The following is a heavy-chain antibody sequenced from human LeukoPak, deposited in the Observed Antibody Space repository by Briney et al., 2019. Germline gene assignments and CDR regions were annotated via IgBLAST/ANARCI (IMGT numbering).Heavy chain of an antibody. J-gene: IGHJ5*02. D-gene: IGHD6-13*01. CDR1: GFAFSSHA. Sequence: GGSLRLSCAASGFAFSSHAMSCVRHAPGRGLEGVSTITGSGGSTYYADSAKSRLTISRDNSKNTLYLQMNSLRAEDTAVYYCAKSPALAPMYSSSWYNWFDPWGQGTLVSVSS. CDR2: ITGSGGST. V-gene: IGHV3-23*01. CDR3: AKSPALAPMYSSSWYNWFDP.